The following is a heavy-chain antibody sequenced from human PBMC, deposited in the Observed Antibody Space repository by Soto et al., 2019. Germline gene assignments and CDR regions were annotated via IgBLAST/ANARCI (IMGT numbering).Heavy chain of an antibody. CDR2: ISYDGSNI. CDR1: GFTFSSYA. J-gene: IGHJ3*02. D-gene: IGHD1-26*01. CDR3: ARDSRATGAGAFDI. V-gene: IGHV3-30-3*01. Sequence: PGGSLRLSCAASGFTFSSYAMHWVRQAPGKGLEWVAVISYDGSNIYYADSVKGRFTISRDNSKNTLYLQMNSLRAEDTAAHYCARDSRATGAGAFDIWGLGTMVTVSS.